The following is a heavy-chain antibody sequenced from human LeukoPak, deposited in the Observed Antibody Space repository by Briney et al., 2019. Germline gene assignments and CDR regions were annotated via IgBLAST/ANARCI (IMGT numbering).Heavy chain of an antibody. Sequence: GGSLRLSCAASGFTFRSYNMNWVRQAPGKGLEWISYITYSSTTIYYADSVKGRFTISRDNAKNSLYLQMNNLRAEDTALYYCARFNVINYFDPWGQGTLVTVSS. CDR2: ITYSSTTI. D-gene: IGHD2/OR15-2a*01. J-gene: IGHJ5*02. CDR1: GFTFRSYN. V-gene: IGHV3-48*01. CDR3: ARFNVINYFDP.